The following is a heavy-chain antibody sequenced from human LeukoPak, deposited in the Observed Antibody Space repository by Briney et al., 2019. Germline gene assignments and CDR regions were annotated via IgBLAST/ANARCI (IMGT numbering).Heavy chain of an antibody. J-gene: IGHJ4*02. CDR3: AKYGYSSGWSFYYFDY. V-gene: IGHV3-23*01. Sequence: PGGSLRLSCAASGFTFSSYAMSWVRQAPGKGLEWVSAISGSGGSTYYADSVKGRFTISRDNSKNKLYLQMNSLRAEDTAVYYCAKYGYSSGWSFYYFDYWGQGTLVTVSS. CDR2: ISGSGGST. D-gene: IGHD6-19*01. CDR1: GFTFSSYA.